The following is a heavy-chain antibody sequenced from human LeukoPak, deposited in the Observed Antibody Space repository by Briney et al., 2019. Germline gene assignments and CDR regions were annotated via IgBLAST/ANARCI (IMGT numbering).Heavy chain of an antibody. Sequence: SETLSLTCTVSAGSVSNGNYYWSWLRQPPGKGLEWIGYIYHSGSTYYNPSLKSRVTISVDRSKNQFSLKLSSVTAADTAVYYCARGPRISYDFWSGYYYFDYWGQGTLVTVSS. J-gene: IGHJ4*02. D-gene: IGHD3-3*01. CDR2: IYHSGST. V-gene: IGHV4-30-2*01. CDR1: AGSVSNGNYY. CDR3: ARGPRISYDFWSGYYYFDY.